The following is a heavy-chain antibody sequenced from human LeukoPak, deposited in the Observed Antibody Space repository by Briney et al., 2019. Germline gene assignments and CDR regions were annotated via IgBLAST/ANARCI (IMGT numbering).Heavy chain of an antibody. D-gene: IGHD3-9*01. J-gene: IGHJ5*02. CDR2: TSAYNGNT. CDR1: GYTFTSYG. Sequence: ASVKVSCKASGYTFTSYGISWVRQAPGQGLEWMGWTSAYNGNTNYAQKLQGRVTMTTDTSTSTAYMELRSLRSDDTAVYYCARAMYYDILTGYYLPNNWFDPWGQGTLVTVSS. V-gene: IGHV1-18*01. CDR3: ARAMYYDILTGYYLPNNWFDP.